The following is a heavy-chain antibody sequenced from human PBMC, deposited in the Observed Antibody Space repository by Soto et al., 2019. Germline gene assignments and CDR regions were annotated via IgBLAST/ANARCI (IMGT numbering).Heavy chain of an antibody. CDR1: GYTFSGYS. CDR2: ISGYNVNT. D-gene: IGHD2-21*01. Sequence: QVVLEQSGGEVKKPGVSVKVSCKASGYTFSGYSITWVRQAPGQGLEWMGRISGYNVNTNYARTLRGRITLTTDTSTSTAYIELRSLTSDDTAVYYCARVVFCGGAPAFPDMDVWGPGTPGTVSS. J-gene: IGHJ6*01. CDR3: ARVVFCGGAPAFPDMDV. V-gene: IGHV1-18*04.